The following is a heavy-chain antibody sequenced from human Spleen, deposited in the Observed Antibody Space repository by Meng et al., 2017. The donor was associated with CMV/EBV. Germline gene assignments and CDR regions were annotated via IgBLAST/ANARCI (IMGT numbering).Heavy chain of an antibody. CDR2: IIPMFGTA. CDR1: GGTLSSYV. CDR3: ASLNPDAFDI. J-gene: IGHJ3*02. V-gene: IGHV1-69*05. Sequence: SVKVSCKASGGTLSSYVISWVRQAPGQGPEWMGGIIPMFGTANYAQEFQGRVTITTDKSRSTVYMELSSLRSEDTAVYYCASLNPDAFDIWGQGTMVTVSS.